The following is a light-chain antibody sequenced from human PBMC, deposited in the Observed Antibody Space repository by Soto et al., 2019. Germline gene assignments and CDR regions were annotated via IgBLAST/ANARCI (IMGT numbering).Light chain of an antibody. V-gene: IGKV3-15*01. CDR1: QSVRSK. J-gene: IGKJ2*01. CDR2: GAS. Sequence: EIVMTQSPATLSVSPGERATLSCRASQSVRSKLAWYQQKLGQAPRLLIYGASTRATGIPARFSGSGSGTEFTLTISSLQSEDFAVYYCQKYDNWPAMYTFGRGTKLEIK. CDR3: QKYDNWPAMYT.